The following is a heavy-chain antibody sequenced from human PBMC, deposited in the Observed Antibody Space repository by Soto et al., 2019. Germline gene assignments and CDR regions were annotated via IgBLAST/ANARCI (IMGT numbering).Heavy chain of an antibody. J-gene: IGHJ5*02. CDR3: ARVAVALGHWFNT. CDR2: ISAYNGNT. V-gene: IGHV1-18*01. Sequence: QVQLVQSGAEVKKPGASVKVSCKASGYTFTSYGISWVRQAPGQGLEWMGRISAYNGNTNYAQKVQGRVTMTTDTPMSTAYKELRGRRYDDSAVHCCARVAVALGHWFNTWGQGPLLTLSS. D-gene: IGHD2-21*01. CDR1: GYTFTSYG.